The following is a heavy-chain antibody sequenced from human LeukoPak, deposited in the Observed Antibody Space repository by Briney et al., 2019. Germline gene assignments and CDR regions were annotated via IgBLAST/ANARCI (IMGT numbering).Heavy chain of an antibody. D-gene: IGHD4-11*01. CDR3: TKDAQRGLDYSNSIED. CDR1: GFTFSHFG. V-gene: IGHV3-33*06. CDR2: IWSEATNQ. Sequence: PGTSLRLSCEASGFTFSHFGMHWVRQAPGKGLEWVAVIWSEATNQYYADSVKGRCTISRDNFKRTVSREMNSLRVEDTAVYYLTKDAQRGLDYSNSIEDWGQGSLVTVSS. J-gene: IGHJ4*02.